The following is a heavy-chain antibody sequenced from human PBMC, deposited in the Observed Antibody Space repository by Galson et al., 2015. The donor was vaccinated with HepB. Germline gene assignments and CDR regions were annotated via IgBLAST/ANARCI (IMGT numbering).Heavy chain of an antibody. CDR2: IYYSGST. J-gene: IGHJ3*02. Sequence: ETLSITCTVSGGSISSYYWSWIRQPPGKGLEWIGYIYYSGSTNYNPSLKSRVTISVDTSKNQFSLKLSSVTAADTAVYYCATVNSGVDAFDIWGQGTMVTVSS. CDR3: ATVNSGVDAFDI. D-gene: IGHD1-26*01. V-gene: IGHV4-59*01. CDR1: GGSISSYY.